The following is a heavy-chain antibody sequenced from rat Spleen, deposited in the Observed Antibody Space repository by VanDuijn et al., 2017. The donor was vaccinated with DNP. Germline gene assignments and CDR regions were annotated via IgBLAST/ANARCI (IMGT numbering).Heavy chain of an antibody. Sequence: EEQLQESGPGLVKPSQSLSLTCSVTGYSITSDYWGWIRKFPGNKMAWIGHISYSGRTTYNPSLKSRISITRDTSKNQFFLQLNSVTTEDTATYYCASYYYDGYYAMDAWGQGTSVTVSS. V-gene: IGHV3-1*01. D-gene: IGHD1-12*02. CDR1: GYSITSDY. CDR2: ISYSGRT. J-gene: IGHJ4*01. CDR3: ASYYYDGYYAMDA.